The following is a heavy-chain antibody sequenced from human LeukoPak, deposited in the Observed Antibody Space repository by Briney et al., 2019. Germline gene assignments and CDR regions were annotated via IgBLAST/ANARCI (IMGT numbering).Heavy chain of an antibody. CDR2: IGSTSIYT. CDR3: ARVLSGSYPNDY. Sequence: GGSLRLSCAASGFTFSSYAMSWVRQAPGKGLEWVSCIGSTSIYTYYADSVKGRFTISRDNAKNSLFLQMNSLRAEDTAVYYCARVLSGSYPNDYWGQGTLVTVSS. D-gene: IGHD1-26*01. CDR1: GFTFSSYA. V-gene: IGHV3-21*01. J-gene: IGHJ4*02.